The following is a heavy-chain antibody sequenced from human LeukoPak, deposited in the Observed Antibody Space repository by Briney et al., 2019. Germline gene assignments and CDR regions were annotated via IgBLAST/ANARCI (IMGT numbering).Heavy chain of an antibody. Sequence: SETLSLTCAVSGGSISNENWCGWVRRPPGKGLEWIGEIYHSGSTNYIPSLKSRVTISVDKSKNQFSLKLTSVTAADTAVYYCAGSPIGYGMDVWGQGTTVTVSS. V-gene: IGHV4-4*02. CDR3: AGSPIGYGMDV. CDR1: GGSISNENW. CDR2: IYHSGST. J-gene: IGHJ6*02.